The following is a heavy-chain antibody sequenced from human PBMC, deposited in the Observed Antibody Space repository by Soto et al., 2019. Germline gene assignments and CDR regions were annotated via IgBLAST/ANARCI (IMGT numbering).Heavy chain of an antibody. CDR2: IIGNGRKT. V-gene: IGHV3-23*01. CDR3: MKDLNFDFWSGYNYYAQEI. J-gene: IGHJ6*02. CDR1: GVTFDSNA. D-gene: IGHD3-3*01. Sequence: PGGFLILSCVASGVTFDSNAMSWARLAPLKGLEGRSGIIGNGRKTPYAGCVKGRFTISRDNSKRTLFLQLTSLRVDDTAVYYYMKDLNFDFWSGYNYYAQEIWGQGTTVTVSS.